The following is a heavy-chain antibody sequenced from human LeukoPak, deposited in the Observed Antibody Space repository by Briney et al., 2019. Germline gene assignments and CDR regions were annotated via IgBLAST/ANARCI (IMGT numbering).Heavy chain of an antibody. CDR2: IYYSGST. J-gene: IGHJ4*02. D-gene: IGHD1-1*01. Sequence: PSETLSLTCTVSGGSISSYYWSWIRQPPGKGLEWIGYIYYSGSTDYNPSLKSRVTISVDTSKNQFPLKLSSVTAADTAVYYCARQGTRGVDYWGQGTLVTVSS. CDR1: GGSISSYY. CDR3: ARQGTRGVDY. V-gene: IGHV4-59*08.